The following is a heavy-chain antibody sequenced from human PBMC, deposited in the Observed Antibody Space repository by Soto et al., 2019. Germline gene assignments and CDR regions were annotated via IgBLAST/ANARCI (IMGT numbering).Heavy chain of an antibody. Sequence: QVQLVQSGAEVQKPGSSVKVSCKASGGTFSSYAISWVRQAPGQGPEWMGGIIPIFGTANYEQKVQGRVTITADESTGTAYRELSSLRSEDTAVYYWAGDKRSGYDPGDGWGWGQGTLVTVSS. D-gene: IGHD5-12*01. CDR3: AGDKRSGYDPGDGWG. CDR1: GGTFSSYA. CDR2: IIPIFGTA. V-gene: IGHV1-69*01. J-gene: IGHJ4*02.